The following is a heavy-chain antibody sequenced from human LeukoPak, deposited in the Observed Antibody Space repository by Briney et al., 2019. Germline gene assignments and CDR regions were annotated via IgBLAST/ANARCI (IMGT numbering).Heavy chain of an antibody. CDR3: ARGPISSLAFDY. CDR2: ISYDGSNE. D-gene: IGHD3-16*02. Sequence: GGSLRLSCGASGFTFSSYGMHWVRQAPGKGLEWVAVISYDGSNEYYADSVKGRFTISRDNSKNTLYLQMNSLRAEDTAVYYCARGPISSLAFDYWGQGTLVTVSS. J-gene: IGHJ4*02. CDR1: GFTFSSYG. V-gene: IGHV3-30*03.